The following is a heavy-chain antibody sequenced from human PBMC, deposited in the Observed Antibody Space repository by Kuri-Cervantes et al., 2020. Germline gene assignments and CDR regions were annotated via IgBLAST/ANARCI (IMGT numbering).Heavy chain of an antibody. CDR1: GFTFSSYA. Sequence: GESLKIPCAASGFTFSSYAMHWVRQAPGKGLEWVAVISYDGSNKYYADSVKGRFTISRDNSKNTLYLQMNSLRDEDTAVYYCARVQGDTAIEFDYWGQGTLVTVSS. CDR3: ARVQGDTAIEFDY. CDR2: ISYDGSNK. J-gene: IGHJ4*02. D-gene: IGHD5-18*01. V-gene: IGHV3-30-3*01.